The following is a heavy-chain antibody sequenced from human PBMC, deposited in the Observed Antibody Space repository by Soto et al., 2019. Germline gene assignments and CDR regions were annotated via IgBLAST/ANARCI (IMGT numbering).Heavy chain of an antibody. CDR1: EYSFDTFW. V-gene: IGHV5-51*01. Sequence: GESLKISCKGSEYSFDTFWIGWVRQMPGKGLEWMGIIYPGDSDTRYSPSFQGQVTISADKSISTAYLQWSSLKASDTAMYYCAGGGVRGVITRTRDYYGMDVWGQGTTVTVSS. CDR2: IYPGDSDT. CDR3: AGGGVRGVITRTRDYYGMDV. J-gene: IGHJ6*02. D-gene: IGHD3-10*01.